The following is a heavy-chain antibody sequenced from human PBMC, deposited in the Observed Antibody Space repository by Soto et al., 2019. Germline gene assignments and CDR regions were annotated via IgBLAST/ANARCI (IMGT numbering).Heavy chain of an antibody. J-gene: IGHJ4*02. CDR2: ISGSGGST. Sequence: GGSLRLSCAASGFTFSSYAMSWVRQAPGKGLGWVSAISGSGGSTYYADSVKGRFTISRDNSKNTLYLQMNSLRAEDTAVYYCARSILWFGELLSPLFDYWGQGTLVTVSS. CDR3: ARSILWFGELLSPLFDY. D-gene: IGHD3-10*01. V-gene: IGHV3-23*01. CDR1: GFTFSSYA.